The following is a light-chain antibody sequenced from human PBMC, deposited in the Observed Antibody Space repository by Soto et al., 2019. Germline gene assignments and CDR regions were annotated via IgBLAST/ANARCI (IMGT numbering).Light chain of an antibody. CDR3: QQRSNWPATWT. CDR2: DAS. CDR1: QSVSSY. V-gene: IGKV3-11*01. Sequence: EIVLTQSPATLSLSPGERATLSCRASQSVSSYLAWYQQKPGQAPRLLIDDASKRATGIPARFSGSWSGSDFTLTISRLEHEGFAVYYCQQRSNWPATWTFGQGAKVEI. J-gene: IGKJ1*01.